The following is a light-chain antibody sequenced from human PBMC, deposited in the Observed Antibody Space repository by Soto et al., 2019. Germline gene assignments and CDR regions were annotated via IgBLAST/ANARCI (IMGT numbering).Light chain of an antibody. J-gene: IGKJ4*01. CDR1: QSISSY. CDR3: QKYNSAPLT. Sequence: DIQMTQSPSSLSASVGDRVTITCRASQSISSYLNWYQQKPGKAPKLLIYAASSLQSGVPSTLSGSGSGTDFTLTISSLQPEDFAAYYCQKYNSAPLTFGGGTKVDIK. V-gene: IGKV1-39*01. CDR2: AAS.